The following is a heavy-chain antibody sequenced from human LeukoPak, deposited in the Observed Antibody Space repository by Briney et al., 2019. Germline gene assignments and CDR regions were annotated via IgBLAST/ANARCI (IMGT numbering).Heavy chain of an antibody. CDR1: GGSISSYY. D-gene: IGHD3-10*01. CDR3: ARLQGWFGALYIPFDY. Sequence: SETLSLTCTVSGGSISSYYWGWIRQPPGKGLEWIGYIHYSGSTNYNPSLKSRVTISVDTSKNQFSLKLSSVTADDTAVYYCARLQGWFGALYIPFDYWGQGSLVTVSS. CDR2: IHYSGST. V-gene: IGHV4-59*01. J-gene: IGHJ4*02.